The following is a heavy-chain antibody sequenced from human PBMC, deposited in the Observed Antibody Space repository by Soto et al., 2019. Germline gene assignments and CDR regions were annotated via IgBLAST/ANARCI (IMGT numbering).Heavy chain of an antibody. CDR3: ARDGKRFNYIRYDYYLFYMDV. CDR2: ISSSGNTI. CDR1: GFIFSDYY. D-gene: IGHD4-4*01. J-gene: IGHJ6*03. Sequence: QVQLVQSGGGLVKPGGSLRLSCPACGFIFSDYYMSWIRQDPGKGLEWVPYISSSGNTIYYADSVKGRFTVSRDNAKKSLNLEMSSLRAEDTAVYYCARDGKRFNYIRYDYYLFYMDVWGKWTTVTVSS. V-gene: IGHV3-11*01.